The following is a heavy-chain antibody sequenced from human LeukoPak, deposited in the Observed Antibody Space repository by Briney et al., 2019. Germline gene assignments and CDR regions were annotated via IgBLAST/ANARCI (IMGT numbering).Heavy chain of an antibody. Sequence: GGSLRLSCAASGFTFSSYGMPWVRQAPGKGLEWVAVISYDGSNEYYADSVKGRFTISRDNSKNTLYLQMDSLRAEDTAMYYCAKDPYDSSGSYPTYFDYWGQGTLVTVSS. CDR2: ISYDGSNE. CDR1: GFTFSSYG. J-gene: IGHJ4*02. V-gene: IGHV3-30*18. D-gene: IGHD3-22*01. CDR3: AKDPYDSSGSYPTYFDY.